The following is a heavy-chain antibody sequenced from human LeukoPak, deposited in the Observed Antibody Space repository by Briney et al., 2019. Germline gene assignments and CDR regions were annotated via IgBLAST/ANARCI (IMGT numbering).Heavy chain of an antibody. CDR1: GFNFSNYG. V-gene: IGHV3-64*02. D-gene: IGHD3-16*01. CDR3: ARDQEGGSGH. J-gene: IGHJ4*02. CDR2: ISSDGRSR. Sequence: GGSLRLSCAASGFNFSNYGIHWVRQAPMKGLEYVSAISSDGRSRYYAESVKGRFIIARDNFKNAVYLQMGKLMPQDMVIYYCARDQEGGSGHWGQGTLVTVSS.